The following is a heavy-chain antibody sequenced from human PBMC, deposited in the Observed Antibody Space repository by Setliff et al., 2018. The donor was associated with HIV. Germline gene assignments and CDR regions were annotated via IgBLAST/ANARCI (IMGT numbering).Heavy chain of an antibody. CDR1: GFTFSDYW. J-gene: IGHJ4*02. D-gene: IGHD1-20*01. CDR2: IKQDGSEK. CDR3: ARDYSRYNWNYFDY. V-gene: IGHV3-7*03. Sequence: GGSLRLSCAASGFTFSDYWMTWVRQAPGKGLEWVANIKQDGSEKNDVDSVKGRFTISRDNAKNSLSLQMNSLRAEDTAVYYCARDYSRYNWNYFDYWGQGTLVTVSS.